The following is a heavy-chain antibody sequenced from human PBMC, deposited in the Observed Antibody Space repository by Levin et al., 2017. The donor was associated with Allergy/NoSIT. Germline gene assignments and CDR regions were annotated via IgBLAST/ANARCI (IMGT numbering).Heavy chain of an antibody. CDR2: IYYSGST. V-gene: IGHV4-59*01. CDR1: GGSISSYY. J-gene: IGHJ3*02. CDR3: AREYILTGYSDAFDI. D-gene: IGHD3-9*01. Sequence: SETLSLTCTVSGGSISSYYWSWIRQPPGKGLEWIGYIYYSGSTNYNPSLKSRVTISVDTSKNQFSLKLSSVTAADTAVYYCAREYILTGYSDAFDIWGQGTMVTVSS.